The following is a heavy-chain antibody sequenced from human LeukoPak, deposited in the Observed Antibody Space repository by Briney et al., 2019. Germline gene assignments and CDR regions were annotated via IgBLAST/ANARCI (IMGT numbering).Heavy chain of an antibody. Sequence: GGSLRLSCAASGFTFSSYAMHWVRQAPGKGLEYVSAISSNGGSTYYANSVKGRFTISRDNSKNTLYLQVNSLRAEDTAVYYCANDLGWIQLNLGRGQGTLVTVSS. V-gene: IGHV3-64*01. CDR3: ANDLGWIQLNLG. D-gene: IGHD5-18*01. CDR2: ISSNGGST. CDR1: GFTFSSYA. J-gene: IGHJ4*02.